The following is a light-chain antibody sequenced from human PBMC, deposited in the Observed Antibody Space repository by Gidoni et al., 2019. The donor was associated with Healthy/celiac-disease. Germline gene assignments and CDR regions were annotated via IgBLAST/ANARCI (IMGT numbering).Light chain of an antibody. Sequence: EIVLTQSPGTLSLSPGERATLSCRASQSVSSSYLAWYQQKPGQAPRLLIYGASSRATGIPDRFSGSGSGTDFTLTISRLEPEDFAVYYCQQYGSSPHMCSFGQGTKLEIK. CDR3: QQYGSSPHMCS. CDR2: GAS. V-gene: IGKV3-20*01. J-gene: IGKJ2*04. CDR1: QSVSSSY.